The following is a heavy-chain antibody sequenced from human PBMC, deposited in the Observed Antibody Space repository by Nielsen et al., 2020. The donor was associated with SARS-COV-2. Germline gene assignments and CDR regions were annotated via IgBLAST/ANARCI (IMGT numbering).Heavy chain of an antibody. Sequence: SETLSLTCTVSGDSMSSSDYYWAFLRQPPGKGLEWIGSIYYSGITYYNPSLKSRVTMSVDTSKNQSSLRLNSVTAADTAVYYCARLNRRILTPLALASLRFDYWGQGTLVTVSS. CDR1: GDSMSSSDYY. CDR2: IYYSGIT. V-gene: IGHV4-39*01. J-gene: IGHJ4*02. D-gene: IGHD3-3*02. CDR3: ARLNRRILTPLALASLRFDY.